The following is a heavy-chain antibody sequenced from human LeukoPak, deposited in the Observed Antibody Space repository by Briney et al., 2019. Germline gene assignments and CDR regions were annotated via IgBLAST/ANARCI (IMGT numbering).Heavy chain of an antibody. CDR1: GYSFINYW. CDR2: IYPGDTVT. V-gene: IGHV5-51*01. Sequence: GESLKISCKGSGYSFINYWIGWVRQMPGKGLEWMGIIYPGDTVTIYSPSFQGQVTISADKSISTAYLQWSSLKASDTAMYYCARHQYSSFAPPGGWFDPWGQGTLVTVSS. D-gene: IGHD6-6*01. J-gene: IGHJ5*02. CDR3: ARHQYSSFAPPGGWFDP.